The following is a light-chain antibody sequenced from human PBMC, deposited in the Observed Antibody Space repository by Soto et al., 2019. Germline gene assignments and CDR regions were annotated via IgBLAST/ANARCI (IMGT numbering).Light chain of an antibody. CDR3: TSYAGSNVV. J-gene: IGLJ2*01. CDR1: SSDVGGYNY. CDR2: EVS. V-gene: IGLV2-8*01. Sequence: QSALTQPPSASGSPGQSVTISCTGTSSDVGGYNYVSWYQQHPGKAPKLMIYEVSKRPPGVPDRFSGSKSGNTASLTVSGLQAEDEADYYCTSYAGSNVVFGGGTKVTVL.